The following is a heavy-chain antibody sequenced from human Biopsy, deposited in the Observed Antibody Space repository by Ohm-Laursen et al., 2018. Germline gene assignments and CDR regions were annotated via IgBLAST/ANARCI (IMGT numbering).Heavy chain of an antibody. Sequence: TLSLTCTVSGCSISGSSWSWIRQAPGRGREWVGSISYSGSTSNNPSLKSRITISVNTSKNQISRKITSVTAADTAVYYCAKHGSGWTGDDALHIWGQGTMVTVSS. CDR3: AKHGSGWTGDDALHI. J-gene: IGHJ3*02. D-gene: IGHD6-19*01. CDR2: ISYSGST. V-gene: IGHV4-59*08. CDR1: GCSISGSS.